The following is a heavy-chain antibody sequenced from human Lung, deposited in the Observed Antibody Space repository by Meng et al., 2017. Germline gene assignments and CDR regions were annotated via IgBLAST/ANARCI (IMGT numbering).Heavy chain of an antibody. V-gene: IGHV4-34*01. CDR3: ARGPTTMAHDFDY. CDR1: GGSFSDYY. J-gene: IGHJ4*02. CDR2: INHSGST. D-gene: IGHD4-11*01. Sequence: QGLLKQWGAGVFKPSEPLSLTFFVSGGSFSDYYWSWIRPPPGKGLEWIGEINHSGSTNYNPSLESRATISVDTSQNNLSLKLSSVTAADSAVYYCARGPTTMAHDFDYWGQGTLVTVSS.